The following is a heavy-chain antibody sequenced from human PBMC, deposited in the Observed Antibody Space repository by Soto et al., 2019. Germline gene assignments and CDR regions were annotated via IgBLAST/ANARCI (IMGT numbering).Heavy chain of an antibody. J-gene: IGHJ4*02. CDR3: ARDPIRDGYNNGLDY. D-gene: IGHD5-12*01. CDR2: INPIGGST. Sequence: ASVKVSCKASGYTFTTFYVHWVRQAPGQGLEWVGLINPIGGSTRYAQDFQGRLTLTRDTSTSTVYMVLSSLTSEDTAVYYCARDPIRDGYNNGLDYWGRGTLVTVSS. V-gene: IGHV1-46*01. CDR1: GYTFTTFY.